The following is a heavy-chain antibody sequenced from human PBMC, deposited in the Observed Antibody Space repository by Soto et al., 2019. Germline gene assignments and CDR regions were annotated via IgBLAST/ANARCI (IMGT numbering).Heavy chain of an antibody. V-gene: IGHV2-5*02. CDR2: IYWDDDK. D-gene: IGHD3-22*01. J-gene: IGHJ4*02. CDR3: ARFYYYDSSSYYSTFDY. Sequence: SGPTLVNPTQTLRMTCTFSGFSLSTSGVGVGWIRQPPGKALEWLALIYWDDDKRYSPSLKSRLTVTKDTSKNQVVITMTNMDPVDTATYFCARFYYYDSSSYYSTFDYWGLGTLVTVSS. CDR1: GFSLSTSGVG.